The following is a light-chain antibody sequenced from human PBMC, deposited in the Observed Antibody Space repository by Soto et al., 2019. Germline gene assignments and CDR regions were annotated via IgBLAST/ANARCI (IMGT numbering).Light chain of an antibody. J-gene: IGKJ5*01. V-gene: IGKV4-1*01. CDR1: QTVVYNSNNKNH. Sequence: DFVMTQAPDSLTVSLGERATINCKSSQTVVYNSNNKNHLAWFQQKPGHPPKLLIYGASSRPSGVPDRFSGGGSGTDFTLTISSLQPEDVAVYYCQQYYSIPFTFGQGTRLEIK. CDR2: GAS. CDR3: QQYYSIPFT.